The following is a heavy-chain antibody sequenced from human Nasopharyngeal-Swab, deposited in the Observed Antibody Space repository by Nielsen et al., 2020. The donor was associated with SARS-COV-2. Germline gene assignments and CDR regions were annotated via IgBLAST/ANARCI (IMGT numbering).Heavy chain of an antibody. CDR3: ARARGYDFDY. J-gene: IGHJ4*02. V-gene: IGHV3-21*01. D-gene: IGHD5-12*01. CDR2: ISSSTTTI. CDR1: GFTFTSYS. Sequence: GESLKISCAASGFTFTSYSMNWVRQAPGKGLEWVSAISSSTTTIRYADLVKGRVTISRDNAKNSMYLQINSLRADDTALYYCARARGYDFDYWGQGTLVTVSS.